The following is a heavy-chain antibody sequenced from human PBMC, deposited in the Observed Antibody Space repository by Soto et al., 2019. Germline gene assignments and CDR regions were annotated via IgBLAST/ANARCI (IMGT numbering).Heavy chain of an antibody. V-gene: IGHV3-30*18. CDR1: GFTFSSYG. CDR2: ISYDGSNK. D-gene: IGHD3-10*01. CDR3: AKSRYYYGNNGFDP. Sequence: GGSLRLSCAASGFTFSSYGMHWVRQAPGKGLEWVAVISYDGSNKYYADSVKGRFTISRDNSKNTLYLQMNSLRAEDTAVYYCAKSRYYYGNNGFDPWGQGTLVTVSS. J-gene: IGHJ5*02.